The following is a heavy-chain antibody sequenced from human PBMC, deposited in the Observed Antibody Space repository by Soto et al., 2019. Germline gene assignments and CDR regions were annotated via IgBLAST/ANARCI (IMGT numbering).Heavy chain of an antibody. CDR2: IYHSGST. J-gene: IGHJ4*02. V-gene: IGHV4-30-2*01. CDR3: AAGGGLPRYY. D-gene: IGHD5-12*01. Sequence: QLQLQESGSGLVKPSQTLSLTCAVSGCSISSGGYSWSWLRQPPGKGLEWIGYIYHSGSTYNNPSLNSRVTITAADSNNKFSLKLRSVPAADTAAYYCAAGGGLPRYYWGQGTLVTVSS. CDR1: GCSISSGGYS.